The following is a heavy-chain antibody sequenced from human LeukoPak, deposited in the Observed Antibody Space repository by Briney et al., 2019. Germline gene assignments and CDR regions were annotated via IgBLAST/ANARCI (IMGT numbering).Heavy chain of an antibody. CDR1: GGTFSNYT. V-gene: IGHV1-69*08. CDR2: IIPIVGTA. Sequence: GSSVKVSCKASGGTFSNYTTNWVRQAPGQRLEWMGRIIPIVGTANCAQNFQGRVTITADKSTSTAYMELSSLRSEDTAVYYCARYLVIRGDAFDIWGQGTMVTVSS. D-gene: IGHD3-16*02. CDR3: ARYLVIRGDAFDI. J-gene: IGHJ3*02.